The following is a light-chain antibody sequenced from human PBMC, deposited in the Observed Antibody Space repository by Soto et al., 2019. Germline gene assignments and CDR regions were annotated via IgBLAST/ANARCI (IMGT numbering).Light chain of an antibody. CDR3: QQSYSTLRT. V-gene: IGKV1-39*01. CDR1: QSISSY. J-gene: IGKJ1*01. Sequence: DIQMTQSPSSLSASVGDRVTITCRARQSISSYLNWYQQKPGKAPKLLIYAASSLQSGVPSRFSGSGSGTDFTLTISSLQPEDFATYYCQQSYSTLRTFGEGTKVAIK. CDR2: AAS.